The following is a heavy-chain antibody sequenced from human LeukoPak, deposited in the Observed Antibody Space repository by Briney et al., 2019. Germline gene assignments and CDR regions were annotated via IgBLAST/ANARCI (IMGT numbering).Heavy chain of an antibody. Sequence: SETLSLTCTVSGGSISSYYWSWIRQPPGKGLEWIGYIYYSGSTNYNPSLKSRVTISVDTSKNQFSLKLSSVTAADTAVYYCARVFDSGSQAYFYYMDVWGKGTTVTISS. D-gene: IGHD3-10*01. V-gene: IGHV4-59*01. CDR2: IYYSGST. CDR3: ARVFDSGSQAYFYYMDV. CDR1: GGSISSYY. J-gene: IGHJ6*03.